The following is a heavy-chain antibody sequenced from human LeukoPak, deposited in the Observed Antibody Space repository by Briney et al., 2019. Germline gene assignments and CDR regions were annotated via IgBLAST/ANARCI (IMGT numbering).Heavy chain of an antibody. CDR1: GFNFSIYS. Sequence: GGSLRLSCAASGFNFSIYSMYWIRQAPGKGLEWVSSLNSRSNQIYYADSVKGRFTISRDNAEKSLYLQMNSLRADDSAVYYCARVHYGIDYWGQGTLVTVSS. D-gene: IGHD4-17*01. V-gene: IGHV3-21*01. CDR2: LNSRSNQI. CDR3: ARVHYGIDY. J-gene: IGHJ4*02.